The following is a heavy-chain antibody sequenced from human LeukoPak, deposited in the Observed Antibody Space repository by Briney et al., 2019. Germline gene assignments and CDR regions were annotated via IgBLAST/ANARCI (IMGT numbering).Heavy chain of an antibody. CDR2: INPSGGST. Sequence: ASVKVPCKASGYTFTSYYMHWVRQAPGQGLEWMGIINPSGGSTSYAQKFQGRVTMTRDTSTSTVYMELSSLRSEDTAVYYCARGLLVWGSYRPPLGPFDYWGRGTLVTVSS. J-gene: IGHJ4*02. CDR1: GYTFTSYY. V-gene: IGHV1-46*01. D-gene: IGHD3-16*02. CDR3: ARGLLVWGSYRPPLGPFDY.